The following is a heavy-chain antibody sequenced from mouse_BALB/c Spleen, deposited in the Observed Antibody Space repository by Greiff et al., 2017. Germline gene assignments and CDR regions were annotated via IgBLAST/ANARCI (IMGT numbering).Heavy chain of an antibody. J-gene: IGHJ2*01. CDR2: IYPYNGGT. V-gene: IGHV1S29*02. CDR3: ARGGDYDEEYYFDY. CDR1: GYTFTDYN. Sequence: VQLQQSGPELVKPGASVKISCKASGYTFTDYNMHWVKQSHGKSLEWIGYIYPYNGGTGYNQKFKSKATLTVDNSSSTAYMELRSLTSEDSAVYYCARGGDYDEEYYFDYWGQGTTLTVSS. D-gene: IGHD2-4*01.